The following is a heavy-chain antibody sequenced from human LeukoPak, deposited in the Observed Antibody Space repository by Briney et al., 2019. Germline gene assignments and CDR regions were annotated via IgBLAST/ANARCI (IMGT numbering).Heavy chain of an antibody. D-gene: IGHD1-26*01. CDR3: AKALTFYSGSYDY. V-gene: IGHV3-30*18. Sequence: GGSLRLSCAASGFTFSSYAMSWVRQAPGKGLEWVAVISYDGSNKYYADSVKGRFTISRDNSKNTLYLQMNSLRAEDTAVYYCAKALTFYSGSYDYWGQGTLVTVSS. CDR1: GFTFSSYA. J-gene: IGHJ4*02. CDR2: ISYDGSNK.